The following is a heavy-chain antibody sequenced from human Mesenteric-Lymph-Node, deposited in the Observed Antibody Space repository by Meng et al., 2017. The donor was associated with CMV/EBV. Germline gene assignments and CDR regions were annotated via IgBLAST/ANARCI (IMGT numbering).Heavy chain of an antibody. CDR3: AKIQDIVVVPAEGLNWFDP. CDR1: GLTFNSYS. D-gene: IGHD2-2*01. V-gene: IGHV3-21*01. CDR2: ISFRSTYI. J-gene: IGHJ5*02. Sequence: GESLKISCAVSGLTFNSYSMNWVRQAPGKGLEWVASISFRSTYIYYADSVEGRFTISRDNAKNSLYLQMNSLRAEDTAVYYCAKIQDIVVVPAEGLNWFDPWGQGTLVTVSS.